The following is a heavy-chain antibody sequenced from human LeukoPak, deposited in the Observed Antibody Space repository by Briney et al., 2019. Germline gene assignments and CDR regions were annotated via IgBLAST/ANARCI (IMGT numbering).Heavy chain of an antibody. CDR3: AGGGGGRGGYSFDY. J-gene: IGHJ4*02. D-gene: IGHD3-16*01. V-gene: IGHV3-21*01. Sequence: PGGSLRLSCAASGFTFSSYSMNWVRQAPGKGLEWVSSISSSSSYIYYADSVKGRFTISRDNAKNSLYLQMNSLGPGDTAVYYCAGGGGGRGGYSFDYWGQGTLVTVSS. CDR2: ISSSSSYI. CDR1: GFTFSSYS.